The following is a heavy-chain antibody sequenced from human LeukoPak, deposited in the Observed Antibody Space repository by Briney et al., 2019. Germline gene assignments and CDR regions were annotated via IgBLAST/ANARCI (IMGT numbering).Heavy chain of an antibody. CDR1: GGSFSGYY. J-gene: IGHJ4*02. Sequence: PETLSLTCAVYGGSFSGYYWSWIRQPPGKGLEWIGEINHSGSTNYNPSLKSRVTISVDTSKNQFSLKLSSVTAADTAVYYCAGDSSGTIPEDYWGQGTLVTVSS. V-gene: IGHV4-34*01. CDR2: INHSGST. D-gene: IGHD3-22*01. CDR3: AGDSSGTIPEDY.